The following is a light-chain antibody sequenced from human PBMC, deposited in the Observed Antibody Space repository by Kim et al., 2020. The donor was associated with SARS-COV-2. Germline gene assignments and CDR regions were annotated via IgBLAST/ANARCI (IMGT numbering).Light chain of an antibody. J-gene: IGKJ1*01. CDR3: QQRSTWPPWT. CDR1: RSVDTY. V-gene: IGKV3-11*02. CDR2: DAS. Sequence: VLTQSPATLSLSPGERATLSCRASRSVDTYLAWYQQIPGRAPRRLIYDASTRAAGIPARFTGSGGWRAFILTISSLEPEDFAVYYCQQRSTWPPWTFGQGTKVDIK.